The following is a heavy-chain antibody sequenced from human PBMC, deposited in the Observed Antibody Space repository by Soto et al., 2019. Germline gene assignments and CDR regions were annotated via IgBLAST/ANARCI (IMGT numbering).Heavy chain of an antibody. V-gene: IGHV4-59*01. CDR3: ARDLWGYCGTDCYPLDV. CDR1: GGSISGYY. J-gene: IGHJ6*02. D-gene: IGHD2-21*02. Sequence: PSETLSLTCTVSGGSISGYYWSWIRQPQGKGLEWIGYMYNTGSTVYNPSFKSRVTISVDTSKNQFSLKLNSVTAADTAVYYCARDLWGYCGTDCYPLDVWGQGTKVTVSS. CDR2: MYNTGST.